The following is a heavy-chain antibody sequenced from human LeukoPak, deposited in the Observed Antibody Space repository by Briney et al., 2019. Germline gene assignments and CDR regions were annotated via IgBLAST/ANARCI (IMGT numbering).Heavy chain of an antibody. Sequence: GGSLRLSCAASGLTFSSYDMHWVRQAAGNGLEWVSAIGTAGDTYYPGSVNGRFTISRENAKNSLYLQMNSLRAGDTAVYYCARAAAAGTIDYWGQGTLVTVSS. CDR3: ARAAAAGTIDY. J-gene: IGHJ4*02. CDR1: GLTFSSYD. V-gene: IGHV3-13*01. D-gene: IGHD6-13*01. CDR2: IGTAGDT.